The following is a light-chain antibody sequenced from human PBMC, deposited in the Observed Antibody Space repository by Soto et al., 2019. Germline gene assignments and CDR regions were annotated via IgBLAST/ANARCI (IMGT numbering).Light chain of an antibody. CDR2: DAS. CDR1: QDISNY. J-gene: IGKJ2*01. Sequence: DIQMTQSPSSLSASVGDRVTITCQASQDISNYLNWYQQKPGKAPKLLIYDASNLETGVPSRFGGSGSGTDFTFTISSLHPEDIATYSCQQYGNLPPTFGQGTKLEIK. CDR3: QQYGNLPPT. V-gene: IGKV1-33*01.